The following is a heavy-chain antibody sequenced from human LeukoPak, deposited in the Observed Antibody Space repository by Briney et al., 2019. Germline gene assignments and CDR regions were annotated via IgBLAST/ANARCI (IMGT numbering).Heavy chain of an antibody. CDR2: INHSGST. V-gene: IGHV4-34*01. Sequence: SETLSLTCAVYGGSFSGYYWSWIRQPPGKGLEWIGEINHSGSTNCNPSLKSRVTISVDTSKNQFSLKLSSVTAADTAVYYCARDSVAGAIFDYWGQGTLVTVSS. CDR3: ARDSVAGAIFDY. CDR1: GGSFSGYY. J-gene: IGHJ4*02. D-gene: IGHD6-19*01.